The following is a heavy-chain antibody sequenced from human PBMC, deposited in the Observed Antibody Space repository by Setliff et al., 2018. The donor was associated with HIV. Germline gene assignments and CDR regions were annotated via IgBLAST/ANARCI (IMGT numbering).Heavy chain of an antibody. V-gene: IGHV4-34*01. D-gene: IGHD3-10*01. CDR2: IYHGGRS. J-gene: IGHJ5*02. CDR3: ARSPGLYGSGSYNWFDP. Sequence: SETLSLTCAVYGGSFSGYYWSWIRQPPGKGLEWIGEIYHGGRSHYNPSLRSRVTMSVDTSKNQFSLKLSSVTAADTAVYYCARSPGLYGSGSYNWFDPWGQGTLVTVSS. CDR1: GGSFSGYY.